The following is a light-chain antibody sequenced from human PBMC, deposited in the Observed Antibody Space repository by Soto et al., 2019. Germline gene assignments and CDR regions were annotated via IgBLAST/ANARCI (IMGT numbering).Light chain of an antibody. Sequence: DIQMTHSPSTLSASVGDRVTITCRASESIGRWLAWYQQKPGRAPKLLMYQASTLESGVPSRFSGSGSGTEFTLTISSLQPDDFATYYCQQYNSFPYTCGQGTKLDIK. CDR1: ESIGRW. CDR2: QAS. V-gene: IGKV1-5*03. J-gene: IGKJ2*01. CDR3: QQYNSFPYT.